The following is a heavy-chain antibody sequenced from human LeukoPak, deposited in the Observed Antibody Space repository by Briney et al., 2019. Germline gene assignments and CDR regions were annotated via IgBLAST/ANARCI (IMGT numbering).Heavy chain of an antibody. J-gene: IGHJ4*02. Sequence: RSSETLSLTCTVSGGSISSYYWSWIRQPAGKGLEWIGRIYTPGSTNYNPSLKSRVTMSVDTSKNQFSLKLSSVTAADTAVYYCATFSGSYWGAYFWGQGTLVTVSS. CDR3: ATFSGSYWGAYF. CDR2: IYTPGST. D-gene: IGHD1-26*01. V-gene: IGHV4-4*07. CDR1: GGSISSYY.